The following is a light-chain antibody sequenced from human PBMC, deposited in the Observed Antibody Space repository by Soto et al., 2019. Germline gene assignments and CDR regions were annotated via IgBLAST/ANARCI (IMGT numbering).Light chain of an antibody. J-gene: IGLJ1*01. CDR1: TGAVTSGHY. CDR2: DTS. V-gene: IGLV7-46*01. CDR3: LLSYRGPPV. Sequence: QAVVTQEPSLTVSPGGTVTLTRRSSTGAVTSGHYPYWFQQKPGQAPRTLIYDTSNKHAWTPARFSGSLLGGKAALTLSGAQPEDEAEYYCLLSYRGPPVFGAGTKLPVL.